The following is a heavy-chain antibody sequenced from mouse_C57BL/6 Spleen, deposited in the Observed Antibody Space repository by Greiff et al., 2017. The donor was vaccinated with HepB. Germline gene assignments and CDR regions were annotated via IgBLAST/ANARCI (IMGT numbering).Heavy chain of an antibody. CDR1: GFTFSSYA. Sequence: EVQLVESGGGLVKPGGSLKLSCAASGFTFSSYAMSWVRQTPEKRLEWVATISDGGSYTYYPDNVKGRFTISRDNAKNNLYLQMSHLKSEDTAMYYCARADYDGYYYAMDYWGQGTSVTVSS. CDR2: ISDGGSYT. D-gene: IGHD2-4*01. J-gene: IGHJ4*01. V-gene: IGHV5-4*01. CDR3: ARADYDGYYYAMDY.